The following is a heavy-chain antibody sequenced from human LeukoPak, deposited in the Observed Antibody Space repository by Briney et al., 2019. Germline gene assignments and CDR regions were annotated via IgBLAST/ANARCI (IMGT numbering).Heavy chain of an antibody. J-gene: IGHJ4*02. Sequence: SETLSLTCTVSGGSISSYYWSWIRQPPGKGLEWIGCIYYSGSTNYNPSLKSRVTISVEKSKSQFSLKLTSVTAADTAVYYCARHSAAAGRFDYWGQGTLVTVPS. CDR1: GGSISSYY. V-gene: IGHV4-59*08. D-gene: IGHD6-13*01. CDR3: ARHSAAAGRFDY. CDR2: IYYSGST.